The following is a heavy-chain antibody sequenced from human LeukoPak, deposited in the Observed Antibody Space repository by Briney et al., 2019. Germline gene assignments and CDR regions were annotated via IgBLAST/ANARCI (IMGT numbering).Heavy chain of an antibody. CDR3: TTGLYYYDSSGYYQEDDY. J-gene: IGHJ4*02. CDR1: GFTFSSYS. V-gene: IGHV3-15*07. Sequence: GGSLRLSCAASGFTFSSYSMNWVRQAPGKGLEWVGRIKSKTDGGTTDYAAPVKGRFTISRDDSKNTLYLQMNSLKTEDTAVYYCTTGLYYYDSSGYYQEDDYWGQGTLVTVSS. D-gene: IGHD3-22*01. CDR2: IKSKTDGGTT.